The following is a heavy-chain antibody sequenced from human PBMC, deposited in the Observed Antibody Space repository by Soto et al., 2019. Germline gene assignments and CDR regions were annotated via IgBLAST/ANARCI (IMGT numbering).Heavy chain of an antibody. J-gene: IGHJ4*02. CDR3: AKRVPGWFYVDY. CDR2: ITGSGGNT. Sequence: VQLVQSGAEVKKPGGSLRLSCAASGFTFSSYAMTWVRRAPGKGLEWVSAITGSGGNTYYADSVKGRFTISRDNSKNTLYLQMNSLRAEDTAVYYCAKRVPGWFYVDYWGQGTLVTVSS. CDR1: GFTFSSYA. V-gene: IGHV3-23*04. D-gene: IGHD2-15*01.